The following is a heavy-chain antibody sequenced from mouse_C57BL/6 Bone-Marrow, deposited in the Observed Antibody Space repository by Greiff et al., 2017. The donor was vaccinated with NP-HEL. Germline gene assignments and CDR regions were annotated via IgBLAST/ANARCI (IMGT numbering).Heavy chain of an antibody. J-gene: IGHJ3*01. V-gene: IGHV7-3*01. CDR1: GFTFTDYY. Sequence: EVKLVESGGGLVQPGGSLSLSCAASGFTFTDYYMSWVRQPPGKALEWLGFIRNKANGYTTEYSASVKGRFTISRDNSQSILYLQMNALRAEDSATYYCARNYYGSAWFAYWGQGTLVTVSA. D-gene: IGHD1-1*01. CDR3: ARNYYGSAWFAY. CDR2: IRNKANGYTT.